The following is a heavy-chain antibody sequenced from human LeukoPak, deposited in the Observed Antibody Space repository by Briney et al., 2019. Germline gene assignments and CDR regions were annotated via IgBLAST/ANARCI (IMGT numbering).Heavy chain of an antibody. J-gene: IGHJ4*02. CDR3: ARCRGSYRGSGATAEY. CDR1: GYTFTSHG. D-gene: IGHD1-26*01. Sequence: ASVKVSCKASGYTFTSHGINWVRQAPGQGLEWMGWISAYSGDTHYAQRLQGRVTMTTDTSTRSAYMELRSLRSDDTAEYYCARCRGSYRGSGATAEYWGQGTLVTVSS. V-gene: IGHV1-18*01. CDR2: ISAYSGDT.